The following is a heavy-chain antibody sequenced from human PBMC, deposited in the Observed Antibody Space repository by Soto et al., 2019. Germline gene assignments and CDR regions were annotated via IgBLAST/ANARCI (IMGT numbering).Heavy chain of an antibody. Sequence: LSCAAPGITASRYAMCWAGDPASMGLECVCAISGSCGSTYSADAVKGRFTTSRDNSKNTLYLQMNSMRAEDTAVYYCAIVAYRIMHYYYYYG. J-gene: IGHJ6*01. D-gene: IGHD2-15*01. CDR3: AIVAYRIMHYYYYYG. CDR1: GITASRYA. CDR2: ISGSCGST. V-gene: IGHV3-23*01.